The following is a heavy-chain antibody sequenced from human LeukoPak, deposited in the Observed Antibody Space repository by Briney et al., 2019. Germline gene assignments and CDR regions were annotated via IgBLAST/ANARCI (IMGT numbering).Heavy chain of an antibody. CDR2: IYTSGST. V-gene: IGHV4-4*07. Sequence: GSLRLSCAASGFTFSSYAMSWIRQPAGKGLEWIGRIYTSGSTNYNPSLKSRVTISVDTSKNQFSLKLSSVTAADTAVYYCARARGYSGYDLFDYWGQGTLVTVSS. CDR3: ARARGYSGYDLFDY. CDR1: GFTFSSYA. J-gene: IGHJ4*02. D-gene: IGHD5-12*01.